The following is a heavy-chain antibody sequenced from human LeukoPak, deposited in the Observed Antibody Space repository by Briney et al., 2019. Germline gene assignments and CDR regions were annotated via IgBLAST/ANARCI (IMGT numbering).Heavy chain of an antibody. J-gene: IGHJ6*03. V-gene: IGHV3-30*02. CDR3: ARWAEQLERRGPHYYSYMDV. CDR2: IRYDGSNK. CDR1: GFTFSSYG. D-gene: IGHD1-1*01. Sequence: PGGSLRLSCAASGFTFSSYGMHWVRQAPGKGLEWVAFIRYDGSNKYYADSVKGRFTISRDNSKNTLYLQMNSLRAEDTGVYYCARWAEQLERRGPHYYSYMDVWGKGTTVTISS.